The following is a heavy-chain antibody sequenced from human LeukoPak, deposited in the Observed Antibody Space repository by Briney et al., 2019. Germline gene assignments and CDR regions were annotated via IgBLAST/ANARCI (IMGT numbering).Heavy chain of an antibody. CDR2: IIPILGIA. J-gene: IGHJ4*02. CDR1: GGTFSSYT. Sequence: SVKVSCKASGGTFSSYTISWVRQAPGQGLEWMGRIIPILGIANYAQKFQGRVTNTADKSTSTAYMELSSLRSEDTAAYYCARAGVGATPDYWGQGTLVTVSS. D-gene: IGHD1-26*01. V-gene: IGHV1-69*02. CDR3: ARAGVGATPDY.